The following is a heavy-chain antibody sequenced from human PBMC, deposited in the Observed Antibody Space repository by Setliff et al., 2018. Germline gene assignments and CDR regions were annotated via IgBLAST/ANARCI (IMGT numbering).Heavy chain of an antibody. D-gene: IGHD3-16*01. CDR2: IYYSGST. CDR3: ARDRRGGYGAINWFDP. J-gene: IGHJ5*02. CDR1: GDSIGRGGYY. V-gene: IGHV4-31*03. Sequence: SETLSLTCSVSGDSIGRGGYYWSWIRQQPGKGLEWIASIYYSGSTYYNPSLKSRLIVSMDSSKNQFYLDLSSVTAADTAVYYCARDRRGGYGAINWFDPWGQGTLVTVSS.